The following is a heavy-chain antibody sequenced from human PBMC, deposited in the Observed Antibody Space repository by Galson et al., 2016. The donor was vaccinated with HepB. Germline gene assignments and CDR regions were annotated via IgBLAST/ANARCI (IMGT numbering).Heavy chain of an antibody. J-gene: IGHJ4*02. CDR1: DGSISSSDLS. CDR3: ARAGLLTKASFDY. D-gene: IGHD4-11*01. CDR2: VYRGRT. Sequence: SETLSLTCSDGSISSSDLSWGWIRQPPGKGLEWIGTVYRGRTYYNPSLEGRVTIFVDMSTALLSLKVTSLTAADTAVYYCARAGLLTKASFDYWGQGARVAVSS. V-gene: IGHV4-39*01.